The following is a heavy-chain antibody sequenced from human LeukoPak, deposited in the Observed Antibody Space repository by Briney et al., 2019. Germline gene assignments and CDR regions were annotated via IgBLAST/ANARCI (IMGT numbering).Heavy chain of an antibody. Sequence: GASAKVSCKTSGYTFTYYVISWVRQAPGQGLEWMGWINAYNGNTNDAQKFQGRVTMTTDTSTSTAYMELRSLRSDDTAVYYCAREEKPYDYWGQGTLVSVSS. CDR2: INAYNGNT. CDR1: GYTFTYYV. V-gene: IGHV1-18*01. CDR3: AREEKPYDY. J-gene: IGHJ4*02.